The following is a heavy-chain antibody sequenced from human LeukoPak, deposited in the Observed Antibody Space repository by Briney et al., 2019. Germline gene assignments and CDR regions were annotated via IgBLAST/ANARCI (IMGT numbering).Heavy chain of an antibody. J-gene: IGHJ3*02. Sequence: SQTLSLTCAISGDSVSSNSAAWNWITQSPSRGLEWLGRTYYRSKWYNDYAVSVKSRTTINPDTSKNQFSLQLNSVTPEDTAVYYCARALRWLQLEGDAFDIWGQGTMVTVSS. D-gene: IGHD5-24*01. CDR3: ARALRWLQLEGDAFDI. V-gene: IGHV6-1*01. CDR2: TYYRSKWYN. CDR1: GDSVSSNSAA.